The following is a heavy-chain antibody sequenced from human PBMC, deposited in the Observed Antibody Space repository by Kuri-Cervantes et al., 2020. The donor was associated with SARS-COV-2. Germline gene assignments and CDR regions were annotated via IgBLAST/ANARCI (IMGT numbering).Heavy chain of an antibody. V-gene: IGHV4-34*01. D-gene: IGHD2-2*01. Sequence: GSLRLSCAVYGGSFSGYYWSWIRRPPGKGLEWIGEINHSGSTNYNPSLKSRVTISVDTSKNQFSLKLSSVTAADTAVYYCARHYITRYFDLWGRGTLVTVSS. CDR1: GGSFSGYY. J-gene: IGHJ2*01. CDR3: ARHYITRYFDL. CDR2: INHSGST.